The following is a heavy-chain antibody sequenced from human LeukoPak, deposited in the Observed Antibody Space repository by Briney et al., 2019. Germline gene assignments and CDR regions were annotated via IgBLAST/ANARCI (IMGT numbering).Heavy chain of an antibody. CDR2: INHSGST. V-gene: IGHV4-34*01. CDR3: AREGYYDSSGYPMYYFDY. D-gene: IGHD3-22*01. CDR1: GGSFSGYY. J-gene: IGHJ4*02. Sequence: SETLSLTCAVYGGSFSGYYWSWIRQPPGKGLEWIGEINHSGSTNYNPSLKSRVTISVDTSKNQFSLKLSSVTAAVTAVYYCAREGYYDSSGYPMYYFDYWGQGTLVTVSS.